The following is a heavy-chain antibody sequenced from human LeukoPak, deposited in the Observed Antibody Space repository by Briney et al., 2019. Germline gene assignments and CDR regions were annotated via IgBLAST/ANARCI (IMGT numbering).Heavy chain of an antibody. CDR2: INPNSGGT. Sequence: ASVKVSCKASGYTFTGYYVHWVRQAPGQGLEWMGWINPNSGGTNYAQEFQGWVTMTRDTSISTAYMELSRLRSDDTAVYYCARGEMATILFDYWGQGTLVTVSS. CDR3: ARGEMATILFDY. D-gene: IGHD5-24*01. J-gene: IGHJ4*02. CDR1: GYTFTGYY. V-gene: IGHV1-2*04.